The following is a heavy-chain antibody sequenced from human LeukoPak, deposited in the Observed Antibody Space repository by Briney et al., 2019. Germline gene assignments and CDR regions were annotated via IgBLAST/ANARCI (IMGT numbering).Heavy chain of an antibody. D-gene: IGHD2-15*01. CDR3: ATSVVVVAATWDY. CDR1: GYSFTSYW. Sequence: GESLKISCKGSGYSFTSYWIGWVRQMPGKGLEWMGITYPGDSDTRYSPSFQGQVTISADKSISTAYLQWSSLKASDTAMYYCATSVVVVAATWDYWGQGTLVTVSS. V-gene: IGHV5-51*01. CDR2: TYPGDSDT. J-gene: IGHJ4*02.